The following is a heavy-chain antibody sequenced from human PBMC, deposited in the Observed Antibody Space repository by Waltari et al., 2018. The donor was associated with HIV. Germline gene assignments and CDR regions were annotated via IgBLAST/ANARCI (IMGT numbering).Heavy chain of an antibody. Sequence: EVHLVSFGSGALKLGRTLRLSFLDSGFVFRHPCMSRFRQAPGKGLELVGRIKTKTDGGATDYTAPVKGRFTISRDDSKDALFLEMNSLKSEDTGVYYCITDEKVNCANECFDYWGRGTLVTVSS. J-gene: IGHJ4*02. CDR1: GFVFRHPC. V-gene: IGHV3-15*01. D-gene: IGHD2-8*01. CDR2: IKTKTDGGAT. CDR3: ITDEKVNCANECFDY.